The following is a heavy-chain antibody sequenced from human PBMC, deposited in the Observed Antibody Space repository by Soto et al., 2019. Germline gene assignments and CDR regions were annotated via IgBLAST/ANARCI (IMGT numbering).Heavy chain of an antibody. CDR1: GFTFSTYA. J-gene: IGHJ4*02. CDR3: ARESPRITIFGVFIF. D-gene: IGHD3-3*01. CDR2: ISYDGSNK. V-gene: IGHV3-30-3*01. Sequence: GGSLRLSCAASGFTFSTYAMHWVRQAPGKGLEWVAVISYDGSNKYNADSVKGRFTISRDNSKNTLFLQMNSLRAEDTAVYYCARESPRITIFGVFIFWGKGTLVTVSS.